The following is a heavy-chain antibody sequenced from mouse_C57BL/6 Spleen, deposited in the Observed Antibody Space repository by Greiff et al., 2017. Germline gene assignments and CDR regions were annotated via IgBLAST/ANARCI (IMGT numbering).Heavy chain of an antibody. Sequence: VQLVESGPGLVAPSQSLSITCTVSGFSLTSYGVHWVRQPPGKGREWLVVIWSDGSTTSNSALKSRLSSSQDNYKSQVFLKMNSLQTDETAMYYFARQRGTTLVATPMDYWGQGTSVTVSS. D-gene: IGHD1-1*01. CDR1: GFSLTSYG. J-gene: IGHJ4*01. V-gene: IGHV2-6-1*01. CDR2: IWSDGST. CDR3: ARQRGTTLVATPMDY.